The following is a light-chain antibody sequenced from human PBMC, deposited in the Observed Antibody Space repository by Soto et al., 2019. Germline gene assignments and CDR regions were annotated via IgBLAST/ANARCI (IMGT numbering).Light chain of an antibody. CDR2: EVT. CDR1: SSAVGGYDY. CDR3: SSYTGGNPSYV. Sequence: SVLTQPPSASGSPGQAVTLSCPGTSSAVGGYDYVSWYQQHPGKAPKLMIYEVTIRPSGVSDRFSGSKSGNTASLTVSGLQAEDEADYYCSSYTGGNPSYVFGTGTKGTVL. J-gene: IGLJ1*01. V-gene: IGLV2-8*01.